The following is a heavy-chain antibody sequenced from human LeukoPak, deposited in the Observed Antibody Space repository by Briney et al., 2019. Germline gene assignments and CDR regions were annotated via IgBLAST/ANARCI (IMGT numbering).Heavy chain of an antibody. Sequence: ASVKVSCKASGYTFTGYYMHWVRQAPGQGLEWMGWINPNSGGTNYAQKFQGRVTMTRDTSISTAYMELSRLRSDDTAVYYCAGGRSYYDSSGYYGGPTYWGQGTLVTVSS. CDR3: AGGRSYYDSSGYYGGPTY. J-gene: IGHJ4*02. V-gene: IGHV1-2*02. D-gene: IGHD3-22*01. CDR2: INPNSGGT. CDR1: GYTFTGYY.